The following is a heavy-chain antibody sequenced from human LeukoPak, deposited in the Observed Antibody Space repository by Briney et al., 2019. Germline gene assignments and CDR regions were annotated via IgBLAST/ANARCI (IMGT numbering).Heavy chain of an antibody. CDR1: GGTFSSYA. CDR3: ARVGLYSSGWYGDY. CDR2: IIPIFGTA. V-gene: IGHV1-69*05. J-gene: IGHJ4*02. Sequence: SVKVSXKASGGTFSSYAISWVRQAPGQGLEWMGGIIPIFGTANYAQKFQGRVTITTDESTSTAYMELRSLRSDDTAVYYCARVGLYSSGWYGDYWGQGTLVTVSS. D-gene: IGHD6-19*01.